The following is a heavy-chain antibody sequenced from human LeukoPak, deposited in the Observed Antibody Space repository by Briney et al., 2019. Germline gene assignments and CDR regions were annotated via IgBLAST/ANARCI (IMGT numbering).Heavy chain of an antibody. V-gene: IGHV3-30*02. Sequence: GGSLRLSCAASGFTFSDYGMHWVRQAPGKGLEWVAFIRYDGTNKYYADSVKDRFTISRDNSKNTLYLQMNSLRAEDTAVYYCARVRNGGSGYFDYWGQGTLVTVSS. CDR2: IRYDGTNK. CDR3: ARVRNGGSGYFDY. J-gene: IGHJ4*02. CDR1: GFTFSDYG. D-gene: IGHD2-15*01.